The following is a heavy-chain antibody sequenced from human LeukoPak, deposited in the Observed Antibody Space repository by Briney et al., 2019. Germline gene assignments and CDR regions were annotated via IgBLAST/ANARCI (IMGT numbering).Heavy chain of an antibody. CDR2: IWYDGSNK. CDR3: ARDPVTTVTNGAIDY. V-gene: IGHV3-33*01. J-gene: IGHJ4*02. Sequence: LSGGSLRLSCAASGFTFSSYGMHWVRQAPGKGLEWVAVIWYDGSNKYYADSVKGRFTISRDNSKNTLYPQMNSLRAEDTAVYYCARDPVTTVTNGAIDYWGQGTLVTVSS. CDR1: GFTFSSYG. D-gene: IGHD4-17*01.